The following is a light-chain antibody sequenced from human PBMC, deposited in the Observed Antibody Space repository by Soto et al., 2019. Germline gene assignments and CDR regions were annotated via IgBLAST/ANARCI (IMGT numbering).Light chain of an antibody. V-gene: IGKV1-39*01. J-gene: IGKJ2*01. CDR3: LQSYSTPMYT. CDR1: QSISSI. CDR2: AAS. Sequence: DLQMTQSPSSLSASVGDRVTITCRASQSISSILNWYQQRPGKAPKLLIYAASSLQGGVPSRFSGSGSGTQFTLTISSLQPEDFATYYCLQSYSTPMYTFGQGTKLEIK.